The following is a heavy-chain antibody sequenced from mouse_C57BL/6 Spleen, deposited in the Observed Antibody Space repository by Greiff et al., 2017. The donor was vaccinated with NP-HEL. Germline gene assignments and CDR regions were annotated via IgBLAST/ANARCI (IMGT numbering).Heavy chain of an antibody. CDR1: GYSITSGYY. CDR3: ASRNYYGSSWYFDV. CDR2: ISYDGSN. Sequence: EVKLVESGPGLVKPSQSLSLTCSVTGYSITSGYYWNWIRQFPGNKLEWMGYISYDGSNNYNPSLKNRISITRDTSKNQFFLKLNSVTTEDTATYYCASRNYYGSSWYFDVWGTGTTVTVSS. V-gene: IGHV3-6*01. D-gene: IGHD1-1*01. J-gene: IGHJ1*03.